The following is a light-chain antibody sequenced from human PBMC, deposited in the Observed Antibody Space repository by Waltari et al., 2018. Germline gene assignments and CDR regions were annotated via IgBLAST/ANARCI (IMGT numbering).Light chain of an antibody. Sequence: DIQMTQSPSSLSASVGDRVTITCRASESISIYLNWFQQKPGKAPKALIYGASSLQSVVPSRFSGSGSGTDFTLTISSLQAEDVALYFCQQYYSVPYTFGQGTKLEIK. V-gene: IGKV1-39*01. CDR1: ESISIY. CDR3: QQYYSVPYT. J-gene: IGKJ2*01. CDR2: GAS.